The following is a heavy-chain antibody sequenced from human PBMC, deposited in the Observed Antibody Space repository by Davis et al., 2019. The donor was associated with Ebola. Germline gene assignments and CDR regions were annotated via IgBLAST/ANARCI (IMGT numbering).Heavy chain of an antibody. CDR1: GFTFSGYW. Sequence: HTGGSLRLSCTASGFTFSGYWMHWVRQAPGKGLVWVSRISSDGSSTNYADSVKGRFTISRDNAKNSLYLQMNSLRDEDTAVYYCARAVNIVATTYYYYGMDVWGQGTTVTVSS. CDR3: ARAVNIVATTYYYYGMDV. V-gene: IGHV3-74*01. CDR2: ISSDGSST. J-gene: IGHJ6*02. D-gene: IGHD5-12*01.